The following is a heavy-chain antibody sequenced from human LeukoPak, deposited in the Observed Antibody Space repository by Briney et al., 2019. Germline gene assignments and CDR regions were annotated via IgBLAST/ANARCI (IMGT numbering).Heavy chain of an antibody. CDR3: ARGRYSSSWRYYYYGMDV. CDR1: GYTFTSYD. V-gene: IGHV1-69*13. J-gene: IGHJ6*02. CDR2: IIPIFGTA. D-gene: IGHD6-13*01. Sequence: GASVKVSCKASGYTFTSYDINWVRQAPGQGLEWMGGIIPIFGTANYAQKFQGRVTITADESTSTAYMELSSLRSEDTAVYYCARGRYSSSWRYYYYGMDVWGQGTTVTVSS.